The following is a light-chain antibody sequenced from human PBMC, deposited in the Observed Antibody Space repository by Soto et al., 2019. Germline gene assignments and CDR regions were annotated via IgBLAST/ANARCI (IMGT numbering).Light chain of an antibody. CDR3: QQYSRYPLT. Sequence: DIQLTQSPSSLSASVGDTVTITCRASQDIRIYLAWFQQKPGKAPQSLIYAASSLQSGVPSKFSGSSSGTDFTLTINNLQPEDLATYYCQQYSRYPLTFGGGTKVEIK. J-gene: IGKJ4*01. CDR2: AAS. CDR1: QDIRIY. V-gene: IGKV1-16*02.